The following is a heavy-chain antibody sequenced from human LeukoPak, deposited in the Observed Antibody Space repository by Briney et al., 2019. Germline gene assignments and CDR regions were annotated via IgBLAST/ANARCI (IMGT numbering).Heavy chain of an antibody. CDR2: INSDGSTT. J-gene: IGHJ4*02. CDR1: GFTFSTYL. V-gene: IGHV3-74*01. CDR3: ARETGYCSSTSCYRPGDY. D-gene: IGHD2-2*01. Sequence: GGSLRLSCAASGFTFSTYLMHWVRQAPGKGPVWVSRINSDGSTTSYADSVKGRFTISRDNAKNTLYLQMSSLRAEDTAVYYCARETGYCSSTSCYRPGDYWGQGTLVTVSS.